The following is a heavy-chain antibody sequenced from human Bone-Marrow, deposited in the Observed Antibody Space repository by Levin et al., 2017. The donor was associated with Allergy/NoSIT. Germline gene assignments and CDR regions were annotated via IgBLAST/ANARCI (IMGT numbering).Heavy chain of an antibody. V-gene: IGHV3-15*01. Sequence: GESLKISCAASGFTFSNAWMSWVRQAPGKGLEWVGRIKSKTDGGTTDYAAPVKGRFTISRDDSKNTLYLQMNSLKTEDTAVYYCTTVYWITMVQGVIIRYYMDVWGKGTTVTVSS. CDR2: IKSKTDGGTT. CDR1: GFTFSNAW. J-gene: IGHJ6*03. CDR3: TTVYWITMVQGVIIRYYMDV. D-gene: IGHD3-10*01.